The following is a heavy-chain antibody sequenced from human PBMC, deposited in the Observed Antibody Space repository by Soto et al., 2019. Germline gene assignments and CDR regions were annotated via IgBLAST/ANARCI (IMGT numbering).Heavy chain of an antibody. CDR2: IIPIFGTA. V-gene: IGHV1-69*01. CDR3: ARPYSSSSWYYYYGMDV. Sequence: QVQLVQSGAEVQKPGSSVKVSCKASGGTFSSYAISWVRQAPGQGLEWMGGIIPIFGTANYAQKFQGRVTITADESTSTAYMELSSLRSEDTAVYYCARPYSSSSWYYYYGMDVWGQGTTVTVSS. CDR1: GGTFSSYA. J-gene: IGHJ6*02. D-gene: IGHD6-6*01.